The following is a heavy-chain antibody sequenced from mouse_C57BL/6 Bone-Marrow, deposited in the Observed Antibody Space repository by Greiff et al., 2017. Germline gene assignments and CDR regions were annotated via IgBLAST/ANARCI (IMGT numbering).Heavy chain of an antibody. CDR2: IHPNSGST. Sequence: QVQLQQPGAELVKPGASVKLSCKASDYTFTSYWMHWVKQRPGQGLEWIGMIHPNSGSTNYNEKFKSKATLTVDKSSSTAYMQLSSLTSEDSAVYYCARPLLYYGSSCLGYWGQGTTLTVSS. D-gene: IGHD1-1*01. J-gene: IGHJ2*01. CDR1: DYTFTSYW. CDR3: ARPLLYYGSSCLGY. V-gene: IGHV1-64*01.